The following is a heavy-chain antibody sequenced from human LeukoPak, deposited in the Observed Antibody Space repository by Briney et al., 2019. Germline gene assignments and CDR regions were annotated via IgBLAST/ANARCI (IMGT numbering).Heavy chain of an antibody. CDR1: GFTFSTYA. CDR3: AKVVVAAMYYFDY. D-gene: IGHD2-15*01. V-gene: IGHV3-23*01. Sequence: GGSLRLSCGASGFTFSTYAMSWVRQAPGKGLEWVSATSGSGSWTYYADSVKGRFTISRDNSKNTLYLQMYSLRAEDTAVYYCAKVVVAAMYYFDYWGQGTLVTVSS. J-gene: IGHJ4*02. CDR2: TSGSGSWT.